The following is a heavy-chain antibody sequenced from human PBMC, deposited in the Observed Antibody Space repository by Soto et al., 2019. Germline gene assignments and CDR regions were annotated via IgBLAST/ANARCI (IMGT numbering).Heavy chain of an antibody. J-gene: IGHJ4*02. CDR2: ISSSSSYI. D-gene: IGHD6-6*01. CDR1: GFTFSSYS. CDR3: ASHPRFRSQLVPTDY. Sequence: PGGSLRLSCAASGFTFSSYSMNWVRQAPGKGLEWVSSISSSSSYIYYADSVKGRFTISRDNAKNSLYLQMNSLRAEDTAVYYCASHPRFRSQLVPTDYWGQGTLVTVSS. V-gene: IGHV3-21*01.